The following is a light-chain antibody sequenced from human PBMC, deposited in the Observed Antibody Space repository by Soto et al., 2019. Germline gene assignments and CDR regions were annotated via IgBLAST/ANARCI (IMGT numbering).Light chain of an antibody. V-gene: IGKV3-20*01. CDR1: QSVSSSY. CDR2: GAS. J-gene: IGKJ1*01. Sequence: EIVLTQSPATLSMSQGERATLSCRASQSVSSSYLAWYQQNRGQAPRLLIYGASSRAPGIPDRSGGSGSGTDFTLTISRLEPEDFAVYYCQQYGSSRWKFGQGTKV. CDR3: QQYGSSRWK.